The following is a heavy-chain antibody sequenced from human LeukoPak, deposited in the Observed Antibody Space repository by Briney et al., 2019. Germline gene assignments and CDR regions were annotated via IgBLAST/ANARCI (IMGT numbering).Heavy chain of an antibody. D-gene: IGHD5-18*01. CDR2: INPNSGGT. CDR1: GYTFTGYY. CDR3: AREDTAMVQYYFDY. V-gene: IGHV1-2*02. Sequence: ASVKVSCKASGYTFTGYYMHWVRQAPGQGLEWMGWINPNSGGTNYAQEFQGRVTMTRDTSISTAYMELSRLRSDDTAVYYCAREDTAMVQYYFDYWGQGTLVTVSS. J-gene: IGHJ4*02.